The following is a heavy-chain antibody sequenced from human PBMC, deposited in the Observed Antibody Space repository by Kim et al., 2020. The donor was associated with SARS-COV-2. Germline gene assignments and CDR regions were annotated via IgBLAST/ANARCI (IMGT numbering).Heavy chain of an antibody. CDR2: IYHSGST. D-gene: IGHD2-15*01. Sequence: SETLSLTCTVSGYSISSGYYWGWIRQPPGKGLEWIGSIYHSGSTYYNPSLKSRVTISVDTSKNQFSLKLSSVTAADTAVYYCARGIVVVVAATGWFDPWG. CDR1: GYSISSGYY. CDR3: ARGIVVVVAATGWFDP. J-gene: IGHJ5*02. V-gene: IGHV4-38-2*02.